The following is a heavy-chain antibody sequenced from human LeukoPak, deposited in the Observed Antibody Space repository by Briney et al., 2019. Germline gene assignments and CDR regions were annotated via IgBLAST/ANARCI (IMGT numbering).Heavy chain of an antibody. Sequence: GGSLRLSCAASGFTFDDYAMHWVRQAPGKGLEWVSGISWNSGSIGYADSVKGRFTISRDNAKNSLYLQMNSLRAEDTALYYCAKDSVVRGGDYYYMDVWGKGTTVTISS. CDR3: AKDSVVRGGDYYYMDV. V-gene: IGHV3-9*01. J-gene: IGHJ6*03. CDR1: GFTFDDYA. CDR2: ISWNSGSI. D-gene: IGHD3-10*01.